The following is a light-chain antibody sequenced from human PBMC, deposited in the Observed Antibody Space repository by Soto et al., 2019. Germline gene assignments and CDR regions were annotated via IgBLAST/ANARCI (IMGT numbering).Light chain of an antibody. CDR2: EVS. J-gene: IGLJ3*02. Sequence: QSVLTQPPSASGSPGQSVTISCTGTSSDVGGYNYVSWYQQHPGKAPKLMIYEVSKRPSGVPDRFSGSKSGNTASLTVSGLQAEDEADYYCSSYTSNSTWVFGGGTKLTVL. CDR3: SSYTSNSTWV. V-gene: IGLV2-8*01. CDR1: SSDVGGYNY.